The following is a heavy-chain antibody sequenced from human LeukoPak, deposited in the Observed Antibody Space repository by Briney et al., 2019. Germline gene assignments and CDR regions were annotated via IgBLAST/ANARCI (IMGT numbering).Heavy chain of an antibody. Sequence: SEILSLTCTVSGGSISSGGYYWRWIRQQPRKGLERIGYIYYSLSTYYNPSLKRRVTISVDTSKNQFSLKLSSVTAADTAVYYCARGGDPDYYYYYGMDVWGQGTTVTVSS. V-gene: IGHV4-31*03. J-gene: IGHJ6*02. CDR3: ARGGDPDYYYYYGMDV. D-gene: IGHD2-21*02. CDR1: GGSISSGGYY. CDR2: IYYSLST.